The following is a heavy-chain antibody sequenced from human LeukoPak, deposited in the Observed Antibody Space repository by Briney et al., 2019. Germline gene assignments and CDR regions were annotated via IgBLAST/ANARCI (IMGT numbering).Heavy chain of an antibody. CDR1: GFTFSSYA. CDR2: ISYDGSNK. CDR3: ARGSGIEDFYIVVVAAATNSNYFDY. J-gene: IGHJ4*02. V-gene: IGHV3-30-3*01. D-gene: IGHD2-15*01. Sequence: GGSLRLSCAASGFTFSSYAMHWVRQAPGKGLEWVAVISYDGSNKYYADSVKGRFTISRDNSKNTLYLQMNSLRAEDTAVYYCARGSGIEDFYIVVVAAATNSNYFDYWGQGTLVTVSS.